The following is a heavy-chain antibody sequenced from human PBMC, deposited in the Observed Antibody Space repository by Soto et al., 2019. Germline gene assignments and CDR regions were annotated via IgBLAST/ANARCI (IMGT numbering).Heavy chain of an antibody. CDR3: ATSRSLLLEGYFDY. CDR2: IIPILGIA. V-gene: IGHV1-69*02. Sequence: QVKLVQSGAEVKKPGSSVKVSCKASGGTFSSYTISWVRQAPGQGLEWMGRIIPILGIANYAQKFQGRVTITADKSTSTAYMELSSLRSEDTAVYYCATSRSLLLEGYFDYWGQGTLVTVSS. D-gene: IGHD1-1*01. CDR1: GGTFSSYT. J-gene: IGHJ4*02.